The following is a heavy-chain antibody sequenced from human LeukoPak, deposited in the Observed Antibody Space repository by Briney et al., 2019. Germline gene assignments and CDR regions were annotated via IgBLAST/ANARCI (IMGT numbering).Heavy chain of an antibody. CDR2: MNTNSGNT. CDR1: GYPFTSYN. Sequence: ASVKVSCKASGYPFTSYNVNWVRQATGQGLEWMGWMNTNSGNTGYSQNFQGRVTMTRDTSISTAYMELSSLMSEDTAVHYCARGLPKAVFGVVIEDWGQGTLVTVSS. CDR3: ARGLPKAVFGVVIED. D-gene: IGHD3-3*01. J-gene: IGHJ1*01. V-gene: IGHV1-8*01.